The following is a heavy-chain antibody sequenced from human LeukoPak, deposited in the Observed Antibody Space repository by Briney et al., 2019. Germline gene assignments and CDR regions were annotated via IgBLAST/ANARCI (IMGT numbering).Heavy chain of an antibody. CDR3: AREVAAAGTFDY. CDR2: IIPIFGTA. J-gene: IGHJ4*02. CDR1: GGTFSSYA. D-gene: IGHD6-13*01. V-gene: IGHV1-69*13. Sequence: SVKVSCKASGGTFSSYAISWVRQAPGQGLEWMGGIIPIFGTANYAQKFQGRVTITADESTSTAYMELSSLRSEDTAVYYCAREVAAAGTFDYWGQGTLVTVSS.